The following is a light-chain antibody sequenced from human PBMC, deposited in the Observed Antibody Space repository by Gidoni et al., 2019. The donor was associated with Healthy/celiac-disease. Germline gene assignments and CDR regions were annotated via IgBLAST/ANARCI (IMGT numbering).Light chain of an antibody. Sequence: DIQLTQSPSFLSASVGDRVTINCRASQGISSYLAWYQQKPGKAPKLLIYAASTLQSGVPSRFSGSGSGTEFTLTISSLQPEDFATYYCQQLNSYPRGFTCGPGTKVDIK. V-gene: IGKV1-9*01. J-gene: IGKJ3*01. CDR2: AAS. CDR3: QQLNSYPRGFT. CDR1: QGISSY.